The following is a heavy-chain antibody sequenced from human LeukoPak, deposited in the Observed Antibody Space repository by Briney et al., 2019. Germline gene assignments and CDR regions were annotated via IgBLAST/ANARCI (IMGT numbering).Heavy chain of an antibody. J-gene: IGHJ4*02. CDR2: VYSSGST. V-gene: IGHV4-4*09. CDR3: ANSHDGKIVPFDN. D-gene: IGHD4-23*01. Sequence: PSETLSLTCTVSGASISYSYWNWVRQPPGKGLEWIGYVYSSGSTSYNPSHKSRVTISVDTSKNQFSLKMTSVTAADTAVNYCANSHDGKIVPFDNWGQGALVTVSS. CDR1: GASISYSY.